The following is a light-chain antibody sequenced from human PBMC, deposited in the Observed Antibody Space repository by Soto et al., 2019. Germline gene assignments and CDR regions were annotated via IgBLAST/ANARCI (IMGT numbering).Light chain of an antibody. CDR2: DAS. CDR1: QSAISK. V-gene: IGKV3-15*01. J-gene: IGKJ1*01. Sequence: EIVMTQSPATLSVSPGERVTLSCRASQSAISKLAWYQQKPGQTPRLLIYDASTRATDIPARFSGSGSGTEFTLTISSLQSEDVAVYYCQQYNNWPSWTFGQGTKVDI. CDR3: QQYNNWPSWT.